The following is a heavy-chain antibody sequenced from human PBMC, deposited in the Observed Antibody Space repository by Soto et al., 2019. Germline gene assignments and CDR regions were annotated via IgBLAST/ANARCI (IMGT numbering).Heavy chain of an antibody. D-gene: IGHD6-6*01. CDR2: LSYDGIAQ. V-gene: IGHV3-30*03. CDR1: GFTLTRQD. J-gene: IGHJ5*02. CDR3: VMGRLYGISSPSDR. Sequence: QEQLVESGGDVVQPGGSVRLSCAASGFTLTRQDMHWVRQAPGKGLEWVAVLSYDGIAQYYADSVKGRLTISRDNSKNTLYLQMNSLRVEDTVLYYCVMGRLYGISSPSDRWGQLTLVTVSS.